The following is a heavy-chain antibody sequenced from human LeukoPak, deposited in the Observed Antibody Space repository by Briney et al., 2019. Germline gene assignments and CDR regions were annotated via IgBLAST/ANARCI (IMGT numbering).Heavy chain of an antibody. D-gene: IGHD1-7*01. CDR2: IIPIFGTA. Sequence: SVKVSCKASGYTFADYYIHWVRQAPGQGLEWMGGIIPIFGTANYAQKFQGRVTITTDESTSTAYMELSSLRSEDTAVYYCARGRGGTTGFDYWGQGTLVTVSS. CDR1: GYTFADYY. V-gene: IGHV1-69*05. J-gene: IGHJ4*02. CDR3: ARGRGGTTGFDY.